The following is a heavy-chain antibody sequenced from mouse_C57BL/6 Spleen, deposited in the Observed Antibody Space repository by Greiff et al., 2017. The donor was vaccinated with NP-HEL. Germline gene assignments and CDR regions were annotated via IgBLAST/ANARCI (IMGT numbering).Heavy chain of an antibody. CDR2: IYPGDGDT. CDR3: ARDYYGRSYAMDY. V-gene: IGHV1-82*01. Sequence: QVQLQQSGPELVKPGASVKISCKASGYAFSSSWMNWVKQRPGKGLEWIGRIYPGDGDTNYNGKFKGKATLTADKSSSTAYMQLSSLTSENSAVYVFARDYYGRSYAMDYWGQGTSVTVSS. CDR1: GYAFSSSW. J-gene: IGHJ4*01. D-gene: IGHD1-1*01.